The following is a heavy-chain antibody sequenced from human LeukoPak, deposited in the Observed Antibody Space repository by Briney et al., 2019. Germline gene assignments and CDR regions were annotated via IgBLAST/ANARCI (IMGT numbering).Heavy chain of an antibody. V-gene: IGHV3-23*01. CDR3: TRRAKYYYDSSGYQDAFDI. Sequence: GGSLRLSCAASGFTFSSYAMSWVRQAPGKGLEWVSAISGSGGNTYYADSVKGRFTISRDNSKNTLYLQMNSLRAEDTAVYYCTRRAKYYYDSSGYQDAFDIWGQGTMVTVSS. CDR1: GFTFSSYA. D-gene: IGHD3-22*01. J-gene: IGHJ3*02. CDR2: ISGSGGNT.